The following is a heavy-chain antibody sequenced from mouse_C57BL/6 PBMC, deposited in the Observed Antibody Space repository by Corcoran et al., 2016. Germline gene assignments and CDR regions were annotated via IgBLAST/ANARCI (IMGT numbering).Heavy chain of an antibody. CDR3: ARRDLWLWFDY. CDR1: GYTFTDYY. Sequence: EVQLQQSGPVLVKPGASVKMSCKASGYTFTDYYMNWVKQSHGKSLEWIGVINPYNGGTSYNQKFKGKATLTVDKSSSTAYMELNSLTSEDSAVYYCARRDLWLWFDYWGQGTTLTVSS. V-gene: IGHV1-19*01. CDR2: INPYNGGT. D-gene: IGHD2-2*01. J-gene: IGHJ2*01.